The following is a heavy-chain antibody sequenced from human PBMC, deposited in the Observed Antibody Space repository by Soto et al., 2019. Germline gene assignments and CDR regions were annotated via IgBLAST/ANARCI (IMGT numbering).Heavy chain of an antibody. CDR2: IIPIFGTA. CDR3: AREGVAPYYYYGMDV. Sequence: SVKVSCKASGGTFSSYAISWVRQAPGQGLEWMGGIIPIFGTANYAQKFQGRVTMTTDTSTSTVHMEVRSLRSDDTAVYYCAREGVAPYYYYGMDVWGQGTPVTVSS. CDR1: GGTFSSYA. D-gene: IGHD5-12*01. J-gene: IGHJ6*02. V-gene: IGHV1-69*05.